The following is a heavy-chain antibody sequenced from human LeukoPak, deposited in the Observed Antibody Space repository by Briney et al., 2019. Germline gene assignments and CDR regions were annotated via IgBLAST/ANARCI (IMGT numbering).Heavy chain of an antibody. V-gene: IGHV1-24*01. D-gene: IGHD3-22*01. CDR2: FDPEDGET. CDR3: ATANYDSSGYYYGPADY. CDR1: GYTLTELS. Sequence: ASVKVSCKVSGYTLTELSMHWVRQAPGKGREWMGGFDPEDGETIYAQKFQGRVTMTEDTSTDTAYMELSSLRSEDTAVYYCATANYDSSGYYYGPADYWGQGTLVTVSS. J-gene: IGHJ4*02.